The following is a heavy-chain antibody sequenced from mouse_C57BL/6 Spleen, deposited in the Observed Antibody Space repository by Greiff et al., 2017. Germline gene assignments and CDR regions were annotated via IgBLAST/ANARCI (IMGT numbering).Heavy chain of an antibody. CDR3: TTWVY. Sequence: VHVKQSGAELVRPGASVKLSCTASGFNIKDDYMHWVKQRPEQGLEWIGWIDPENGDTEDATKFQGKATITADTSSNTAYLQLSSLTSEDTAVYYCTTWVYWGQGTLVTVSA. V-gene: IGHV14-4*01. CDR1: GFNIKDDY. J-gene: IGHJ3*01. CDR2: IDPENGDT.